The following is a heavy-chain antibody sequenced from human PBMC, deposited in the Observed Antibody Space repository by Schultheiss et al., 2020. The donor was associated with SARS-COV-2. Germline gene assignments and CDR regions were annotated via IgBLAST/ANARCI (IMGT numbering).Heavy chain of an antibody. J-gene: IGHJ4*02. CDR3: ARDTGGIQLWATDY. CDR2: INPNSGGT. CDR1: GYTFTGYY. D-gene: IGHD5-18*01. Sequence: ASVKVSCKASGYTFTGYYMHWVRQAPGQGLEWMGWINPNSGGTNYAQKFQGRVTMTRDTSISTAYMELSRLRSDDTAVYYCARDTGGIQLWATDYWGQGTLVTVSS. V-gene: IGHV1-2*02.